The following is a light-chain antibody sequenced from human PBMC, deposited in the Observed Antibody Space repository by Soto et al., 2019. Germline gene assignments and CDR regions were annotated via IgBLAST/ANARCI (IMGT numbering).Light chain of an antibody. V-gene: IGKV1-9*01. CDR1: QGISSY. CDR3: QQLNSYPPYT. Sequence: IELTQSPSSLSASVGDRVTITCRASQGISSYLAWYQQKPGKAPKLLIYAASTMQSAVPSTFSGSGSGTDFTLTISSLQPEDFATYYCQQLNSYPPYTFGQGTKLEIK. CDR2: AAS. J-gene: IGKJ2*01.